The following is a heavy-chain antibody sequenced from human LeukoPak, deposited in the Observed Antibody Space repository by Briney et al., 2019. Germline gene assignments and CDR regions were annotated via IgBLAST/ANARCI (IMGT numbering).Heavy chain of an antibody. D-gene: IGHD5-18*01. CDR2: INPNSGGT. Sequence: ASVKVSCKASGYTFTGYYMHWVRQAPGQGLEWMGWINPNSGGTNHAQKFQGRVTMTRDTSISTAYMELSRLRSDDTAVYYCARMNTAMTFDYWGQGTLVTVSS. J-gene: IGHJ4*02. CDR1: GYTFTGYY. V-gene: IGHV1-2*02. CDR3: ARMNTAMTFDY.